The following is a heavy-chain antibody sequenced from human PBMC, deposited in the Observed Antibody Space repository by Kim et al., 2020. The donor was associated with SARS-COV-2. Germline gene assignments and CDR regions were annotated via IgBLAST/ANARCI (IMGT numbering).Heavy chain of an antibody. CDR3: ANNFGFFECLLSD. Sequence: YPDSVKGRITNSRDESKNTRYLQMNSLGAEDTAVYYCANNFGFFECLLSDWSQGTLVTVSS. J-gene: IGHJ4*02. D-gene: IGHD3-3*01. V-gene: IGHV3-30*02.